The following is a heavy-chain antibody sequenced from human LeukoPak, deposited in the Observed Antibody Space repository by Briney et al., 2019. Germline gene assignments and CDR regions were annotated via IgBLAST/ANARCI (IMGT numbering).Heavy chain of an antibody. CDR1: GFTFSSYA. V-gene: IGHV3-23*01. CDR3: ARSPENYGSGSFTVYPYFDY. J-gene: IGHJ4*02. Sequence: GGSLRLSCAASGFTFSSYAMSWVRQAPGKGLEWVSAISGSGGSTYYADSVKGRFTISRDNSKNTLYLQMNNLRSEDTAVYYCARSPENYGSGSFTVYPYFDYWGQGTLVTVSS. CDR2: ISGSGGST. D-gene: IGHD3-10*01.